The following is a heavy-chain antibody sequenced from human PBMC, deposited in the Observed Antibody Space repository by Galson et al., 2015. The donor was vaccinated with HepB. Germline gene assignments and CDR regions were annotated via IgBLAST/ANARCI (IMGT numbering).Heavy chain of an antibody. J-gene: IGHJ5*02. CDR1: GFTFRIYG. CDR2: IDGSGDRT. D-gene: IGHD3-10*01. V-gene: IGHV3-23*01. CDR3: VKDVGRDLFGPGA. Sequence: SLRLSCAASGFTFRIYGMRWVRQAPGKGLEWVSGIDGSGDRTEYADSVQGRFIASRDNSKNTLYLQISGLRVEDTAKYYCVKDVGRDLFGPGAWGQGTPVTVSS.